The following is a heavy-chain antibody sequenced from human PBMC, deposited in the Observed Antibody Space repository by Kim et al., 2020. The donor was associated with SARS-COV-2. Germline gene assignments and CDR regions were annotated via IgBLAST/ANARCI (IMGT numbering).Heavy chain of an antibody. V-gene: IGHV1-2*02. CDR2: INPNSGGT. D-gene: IGHD1-26*01. Sequence: ASVKVSCKASGYTFTGYYMHWVRQAPGQGLEWMGWINPNSGGTNYAQKFQGRVTMTRDTSISTAYMELSRLRSDDTAVYYCAREGFRPAVGATNYYYYYGMDVWGQGTTVTVSS. J-gene: IGHJ6*02. CDR1: GYTFTGYY. CDR3: AREGFRPAVGATNYYYYYGMDV.